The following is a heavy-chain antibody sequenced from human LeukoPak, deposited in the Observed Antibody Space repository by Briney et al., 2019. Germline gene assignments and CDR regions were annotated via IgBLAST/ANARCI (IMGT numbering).Heavy chain of an antibody. CDR1: GFTVSSNY. J-gene: IGHJ4*02. CDR2: LKSNPDGGTA. V-gene: IGHV3-15*01. CDR3: TTLAYDVHY. D-gene: IGHD3-3*01. Sequence: GGSLRLSCAASGFTVSSNYMSWVRQAPGKGLEWVGRLKSNPDGGTADYAAPAKGRFTISRDDSRNTLYLRMNSLKIEDTAVYYCTTLAYDVHYWGQGTLVTVSS.